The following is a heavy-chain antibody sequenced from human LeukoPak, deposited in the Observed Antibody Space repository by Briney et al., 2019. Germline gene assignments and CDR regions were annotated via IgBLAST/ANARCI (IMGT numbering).Heavy chain of an antibody. V-gene: IGHV6-1*01. Sequence: SQTLSLTLAFSGDSVSSNSVTWNWIRQSPSRGLEWLCSTYYRYTWNNDYAVYVSGRITATPNTSNNQFSQHLNFVTPDETVDYYCARRLTQYDCIYPCGQGILVTVSS. J-gene: IGHJ5*02. CDR3: ARRLTQYDCIYP. CDR1: GDSVSSNSVT. D-gene: IGHD2/OR15-2a*01. CDR2: TYYRYTWNN.